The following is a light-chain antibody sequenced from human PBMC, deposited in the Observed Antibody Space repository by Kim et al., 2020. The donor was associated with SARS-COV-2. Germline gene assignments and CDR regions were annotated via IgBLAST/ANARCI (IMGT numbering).Light chain of an antibody. Sequence: PRQTAKTTCSVDALPKQYAYWYQQKPGQAPVLVIYKDSERPSGIPERFSGSSSGTTVTLTISGVQAEDEADYYCQSADSSGTYVVFGGGTQLTVL. CDR3: QSADSSGTYVV. CDR1: ALPKQY. J-gene: IGLJ2*01. V-gene: IGLV3-25*03. CDR2: KDS.